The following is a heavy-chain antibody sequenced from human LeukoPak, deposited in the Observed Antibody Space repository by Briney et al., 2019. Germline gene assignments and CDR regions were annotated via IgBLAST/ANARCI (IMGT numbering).Heavy chain of an antibody. CDR2: INPSGGST. Sequence: ASVKVSRKASGYTFTIYYIHWVRQAPGQGLEWMGLINPSGGSTNYAQKFQGRVTMTRDTSTSTVYMELSSLRSEDTAVYYCARDYYGSGSYFGYWGQGTLVTVSS. CDR3: ARDYYGSGSYFGY. V-gene: IGHV1-46*01. J-gene: IGHJ4*02. CDR1: GYTFTIYY. D-gene: IGHD3-10*01.